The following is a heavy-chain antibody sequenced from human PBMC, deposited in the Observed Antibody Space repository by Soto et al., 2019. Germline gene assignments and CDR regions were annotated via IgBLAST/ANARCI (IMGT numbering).Heavy chain of an antibody. Sequence: SETLSLTCAVSGYSISSSNWWAWIRQSPGKGLEWIGYIQYSGSTSYNPSLKSRVTISVDTSKNQFSLKLSSVTAADTAVYYCARSLTTVLTMDVWGQGTTVTVSS. CDR2: IQYSGST. CDR1: GYSISSSNW. D-gene: IGHD4-17*01. V-gene: IGHV4-28*01. J-gene: IGHJ6*02. CDR3: ARSLTTVLTMDV.